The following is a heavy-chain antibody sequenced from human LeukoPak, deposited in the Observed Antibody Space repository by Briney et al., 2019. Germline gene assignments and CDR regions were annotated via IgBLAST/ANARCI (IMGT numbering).Heavy chain of an antibody. CDR1: GFTFSSYG. J-gene: IGHJ1*01. D-gene: IGHD3-22*01. CDR3: ARDLGYYDSSGYYRGAEYFQH. CDR2: ISSSGSTI. Sequence: GGSLRLSCAASGFTFSSYGMYWIRQAPGKGLEWVSYISSSGSTIYYADSVKGRFTISRDNAKNSLYLQMNSLRAEDTAVYYCARDLGYYDSSGYYRGAEYFQHWGQGTLVTVSS. V-gene: IGHV3-48*04.